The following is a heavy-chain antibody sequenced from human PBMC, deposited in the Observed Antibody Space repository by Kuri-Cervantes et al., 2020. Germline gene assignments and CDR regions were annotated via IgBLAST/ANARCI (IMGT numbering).Heavy chain of an antibody. J-gene: IGHJ4*02. CDR2: ILYDVSDK. V-gene: IGHV3-30*02. D-gene: IGHD1-26*01. Sequence: GESLKISCAASGFTFSTYGMHWVRQAPGKGLEWVALILYDVSDKYYTDSVKGRFTISRDNSKNTLYLQMSSLRDEDTALYYCAKDMGWAAIGRFDYWGQGTLVTVSS. CDR3: AKDMGWAAIGRFDY. CDR1: GFTFSTYG.